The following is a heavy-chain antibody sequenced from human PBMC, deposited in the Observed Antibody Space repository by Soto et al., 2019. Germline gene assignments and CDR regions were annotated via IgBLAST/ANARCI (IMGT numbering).Heavy chain of an antibody. CDR3: ARGGLAARKGRWFDP. J-gene: IGHJ5*02. D-gene: IGHD6-6*01. Sequence: TLSLTCTVSGDSISSYYWGWIRQPPGKGLEWIGYIHYSGSTNYNPSLKSRVTISVDTPKNQFSLKVNSMTAADTAVYYCARGGLAARKGRWFDPWGQGTLVTVSS. CDR2: IHYSGST. V-gene: IGHV4-59*01. CDR1: GDSISSYY.